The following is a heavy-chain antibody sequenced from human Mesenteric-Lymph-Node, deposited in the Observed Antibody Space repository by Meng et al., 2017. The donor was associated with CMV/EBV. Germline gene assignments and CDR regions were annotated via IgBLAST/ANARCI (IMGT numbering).Heavy chain of an antibody. D-gene: IGHD1-26*01. CDR2: INHSGST. Sequence: AVYGGSFSGYDWSWIRQPPGKGLEWIGEINHSGSTNYNPSLKSRVTISVDTSKNQFSLKLSSVTAADTAVYYCARVLVVGATKACDYWGQGTLVTVSS. J-gene: IGHJ4*02. CDR3: ARVLVVGATKACDY. V-gene: IGHV4-34*01. CDR1: GGSFSGYD.